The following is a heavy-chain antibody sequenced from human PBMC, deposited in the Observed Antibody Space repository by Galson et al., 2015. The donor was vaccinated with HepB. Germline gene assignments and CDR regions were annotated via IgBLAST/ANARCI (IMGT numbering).Heavy chain of an antibody. CDR2: INWNGGST. Sequence: SLRLSCAASGFTFDDYGMSWVRQAPGKGLEWVSGINWNGGSTSYADSVKGRFTISRDNAKNSLYLQMNSLRAEDTAWYHCARGRVTIFGVVDALDIWGHGTMVTVSS. CDR3: ARGRVTIFGVVDALDI. J-gene: IGHJ3*02. V-gene: IGHV3-20*01. D-gene: IGHD3-3*01. CDR1: GFTFDDYG.